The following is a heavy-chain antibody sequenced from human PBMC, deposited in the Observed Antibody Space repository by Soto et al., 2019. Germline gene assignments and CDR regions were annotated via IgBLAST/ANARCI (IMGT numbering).Heavy chain of an antibody. V-gene: IGHV1-69*06. CDR3: ARGLTIAAAGTSAFDI. CDR2: IIPIFGTA. CDR1: GRTFSIYS. D-gene: IGHD6-13*01. J-gene: IGHJ3*02. Sequence: SVNVSCKASGRTFSIYSISWVQQAHGQGLEWMGGIIPIFGTANYAQKFQGRVTITADKSTSTAYMELSSLRSEDTAVYYCARGLTIAAAGTSAFDIWAKGQWSPSPQ.